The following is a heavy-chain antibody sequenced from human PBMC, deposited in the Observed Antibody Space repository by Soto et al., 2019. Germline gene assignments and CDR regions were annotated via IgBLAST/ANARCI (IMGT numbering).Heavy chain of an antibody. CDR2: IIPIFGTA. J-gene: IGHJ5*02. V-gene: IGHV1-69*13. CDR1: GGTFSSYA. D-gene: IGHD2-8*01. CDR3: ARDLVDCTNGVCPNWFDP. Sequence: SVKVSCKASGGTFSSYAISWVRQAPGQGLEWMGGIIPIFGTANYAQKFQGRVTITADESTSTAYMELSSLRSEDTAVYYCARDLVDCTNGVCPNWFDPWGQGTLVTVSS.